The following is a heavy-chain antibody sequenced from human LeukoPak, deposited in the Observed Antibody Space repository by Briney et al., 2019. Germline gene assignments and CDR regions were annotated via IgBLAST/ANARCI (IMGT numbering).Heavy chain of an antibody. V-gene: IGHV1-18*01. CDR1: GYTFTSYG. Sequence: ASVKVSCKASGYTFTSYGISWVRQAPGQGLEWVGWISAYNGNTNYAQKLQGRVTMTTDTSTSTAYMELRSLRSDDTAVYYCAREEQWLVEDYYYYGMDVWGQGTTVTVSS. CDR3: AREEQWLVEDYYYYGMDV. CDR2: ISAYNGNT. D-gene: IGHD6-19*01. J-gene: IGHJ6*02.